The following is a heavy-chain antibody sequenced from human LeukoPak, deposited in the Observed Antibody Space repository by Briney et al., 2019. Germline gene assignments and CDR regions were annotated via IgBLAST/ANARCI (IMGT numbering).Heavy chain of an antibody. CDR2: IRSKAYGGTT. J-gene: IGHJ2*01. V-gene: IGHV3-49*03. CDR1: GFTFSSYG. D-gene: IGHD3-22*01. Sequence: GGSLRLSCAASGFTFSSYGMSWFRQAPGKGLEWVGFIRSKAYGGTTEYAASVKGRFTISRDDSKSIAYLQMNSLKTEDTAVYYCTRDPNAYDSSGYYNWYFDLWGRGTLVTVSS. CDR3: TRDPNAYDSSGYYNWYFDL.